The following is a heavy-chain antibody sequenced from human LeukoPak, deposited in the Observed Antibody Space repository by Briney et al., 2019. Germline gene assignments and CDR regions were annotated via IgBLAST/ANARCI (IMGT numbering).Heavy chain of an antibody. Sequence: GGSLRLSCGASGFTFSNYGMLWVRQAPGKGLDWVAFIRYDGNNKLYADSVKGRFTISRGNSKNTLYLHINSLRAEDTAVYYCVKDNPLDYWGQGTLVIVSS. J-gene: IGHJ4*02. CDR2: IRYDGNNK. CDR1: GFTFSNYG. CDR3: VKDNPLDY. V-gene: IGHV3-30*02.